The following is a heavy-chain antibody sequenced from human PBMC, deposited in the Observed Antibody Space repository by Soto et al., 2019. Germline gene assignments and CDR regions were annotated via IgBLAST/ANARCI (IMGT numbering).Heavy chain of an antibody. CDR2: IIPILGIA. CDR1: GGTFSSYT. CDR3: ARVGSDIVGDYYYGMDV. Sequence: QVQLVQSGAEVKKPGSSVKVSCKASGGTFSSYTISWVRQAPGQGLEWMGRIIPILGIANYAQKFQGRVTITADKSTSTAYMELSSLRSEDTAVYYCARVGSDIVGDYYYGMDVWGQGTTVTVSS. D-gene: IGHD2-15*01. V-gene: IGHV1-69*02. J-gene: IGHJ6*02.